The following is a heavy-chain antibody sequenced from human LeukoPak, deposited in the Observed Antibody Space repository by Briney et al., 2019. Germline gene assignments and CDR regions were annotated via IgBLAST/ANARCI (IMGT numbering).Heavy chain of an antibody. Sequence: ASVKVSCKASGYTLTSYGISWVRQAPGQGLEWMGWISACNGDTNYAQKLQGRVTMTTDTSTSTAYMELRSLRSDDTAVYYCATEKYYYGSGSSYYFDYWGQGTLVTVSS. J-gene: IGHJ4*02. CDR2: ISACNGDT. V-gene: IGHV1-18*04. CDR1: GYTLTSYG. CDR3: ATEKYYYGSGSSYYFDY. D-gene: IGHD3-10*01.